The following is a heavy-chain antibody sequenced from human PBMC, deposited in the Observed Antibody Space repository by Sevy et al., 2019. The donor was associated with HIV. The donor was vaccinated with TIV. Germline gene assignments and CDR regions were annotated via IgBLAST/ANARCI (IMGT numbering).Heavy chain of an antibody. CDR1: GFTFSSYA. J-gene: IGHJ3*02. Sequence: GGSLRLSCAASGFTFSSYAMSWIRQAPGKGLEWVSAISGSGGSTYYADSVKGRFTISRDNSKNTLYLQMNSLRAEDTAVYYCAKEYYYDSSGSVGAFDIWGQWTMVTVSS. CDR3: AKEYYYDSSGSVGAFDI. CDR2: ISGSGGST. D-gene: IGHD3-22*01. V-gene: IGHV3-23*01.